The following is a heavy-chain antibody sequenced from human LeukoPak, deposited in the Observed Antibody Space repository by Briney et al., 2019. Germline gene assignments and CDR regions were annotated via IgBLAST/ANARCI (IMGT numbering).Heavy chain of an antibody. CDR3: ARDTSAERGQQLAN. CDR2: IKVDGSEK. V-gene: IGHV3-7*04. D-gene: IGHD6-13*01. J-gene: IGHJ4*02. CDR1: GFTLSRYW. Sequence: GGSLRLSCAASGFTLSRYWMSWVRPAPGKGLEYMANIKVDGSEKYYVDSVKGRFTISRDNARNSLFLQMNSLRVDDTAVYYCARDTSAERGQQLANWGQGTLVTVSA.